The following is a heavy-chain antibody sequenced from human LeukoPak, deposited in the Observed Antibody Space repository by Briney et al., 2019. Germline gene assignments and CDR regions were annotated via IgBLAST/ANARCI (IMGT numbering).Heavy chain of an antibody. D-gene: IGHD1/OR15-1a*01. CDR2: IYWDDDK. CDR1: GFSLSTNGVG. CDR3: AHRLVSPNKYYFDY. J-gene: IGHJ4*02. V-gene: IGHV2-5*05. Sequence: KGSGPTLVNPTQTLTLTCTFSGFSLSTNGVGVGWIRQPPGRALEWLALIYWDDDKRYGPSLKSRLTITKDTSKNQVVLTMTNMDSVDTATYYCAHRLVSPNKYYFDYWGQGTLVTVSS.